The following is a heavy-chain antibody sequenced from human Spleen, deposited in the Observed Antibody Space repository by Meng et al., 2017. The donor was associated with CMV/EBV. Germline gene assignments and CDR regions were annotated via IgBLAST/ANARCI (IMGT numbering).Heavy chain of an antibody. V-gene: IGHV3-21*01. CDR3: ARDMTLVRGVNVTFPYVCDH. J-gene: IGHJ4*02. Sequence: LELLSSISGMSAYKYYADSMRGRFTISRDNAKNSLFLQMDRLRLEDTGVYYCARDMTLVRGVNVTFPYVCDHWGQGTLVTVSS. D-gene: IGHD3-10*01. CDR2: ISGMSAYK.